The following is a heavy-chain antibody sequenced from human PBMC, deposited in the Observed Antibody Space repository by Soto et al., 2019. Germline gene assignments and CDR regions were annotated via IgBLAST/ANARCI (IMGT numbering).Heavy chain of an antibody. CDR3: ARERRDIVVVPAAATFDP. CDR1: GGSISSGGYY. J-gene: IGHJ5*02. D-gene: IGHD2-2*01. V-gene: IGHV4-31*03. Sequence: QVQLQESGPGLVKPSQTLSLTCTVSGGSISSGGYYWSWIRQHPGKGLEWIGYIYYSGSTYYNPSLKSRVTISVDTSKNQCALKLSSVTAADTAVYYCARERRDIVVVPAAATFDPWGQGTLVTVSS. CDR2: IYYSGST.